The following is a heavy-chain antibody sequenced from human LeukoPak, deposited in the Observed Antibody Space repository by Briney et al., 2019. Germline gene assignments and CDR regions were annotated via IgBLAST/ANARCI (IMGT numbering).Heavy chain of an antibody. V-gene: IGHV3-23*01. Sequence: GGSLRLSCAASGFTFSSYAMSWVRQAPGKGLEWVSTISATGGSTFYADSVKGRFTISRDNSKDTLYLQINSLRAEDTAVYFCAKVQTTVVSPPDFWGQGTLVTVSS. D-gene: IGHD4-23*01. CDR3: AKVQTTVVSPPDF. CDR1: GFTFSSYA. CDR2: ISATGGST. J-gene: IGHJ4*02.